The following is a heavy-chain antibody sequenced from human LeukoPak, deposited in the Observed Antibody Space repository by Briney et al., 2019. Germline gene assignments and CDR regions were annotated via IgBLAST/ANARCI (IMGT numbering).Heavy chain of an antibody. J-gene: IGHJ4*02. CDR2: ISYDGSNK. CDR1: GFTFSSYS. Sequence: GGSLRLSCAASGFTFSSYSMNWVRQAPGKGLEWVAVISYDGSNKYYADSVKGRFTISRDNSKNTLYLQMNSLRAEDTAVYYCAKGGGGGLSADYWGQGTLVTVSS. D-gene: IGHD3-16*01. V-gene: IGHV3-30*18. CDR3: AKGGGGGLSADY.